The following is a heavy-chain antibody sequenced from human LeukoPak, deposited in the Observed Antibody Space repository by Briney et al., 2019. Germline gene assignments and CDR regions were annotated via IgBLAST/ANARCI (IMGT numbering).Heavy chain of an antibody. CDR3: ASHGAFYLAY. CDR1: GGSISSNNW. V-gene: IGHV4-4*02. J-gene: IGHJ4*02. CDR2: IYHIGNT. D-gene: IGHD2/OR15-2a*01. Sequence: SETLSLTCAVSGGSISSNNWWSWVRQPPGKGLEWIGEIYHIGNTNYNPSLKSRVTISVDKSNNQFSLKLNSVTAADTVVYYCASHGAFYLAYWGQGTLVTVSS.